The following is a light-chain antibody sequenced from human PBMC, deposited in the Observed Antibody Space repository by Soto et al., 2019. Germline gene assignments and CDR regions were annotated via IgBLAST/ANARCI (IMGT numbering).Light chain of an antibody. CDR1: QSVSSSY. J-gene: IGKJ1*01. V-gene: IGKV3-15*01. Sequence: EIVLTQSPGTLSLSPGERATLSCRASQSVSSSYLAWYQQKPGQAPRLLIYGASTRATGIPARFSGSGSGTEFTLTIRSLQSEDLAVYYCDMYNNWQFGQGTKVDIK. CDR3: DMYNNWQ. CDR2: GAS.